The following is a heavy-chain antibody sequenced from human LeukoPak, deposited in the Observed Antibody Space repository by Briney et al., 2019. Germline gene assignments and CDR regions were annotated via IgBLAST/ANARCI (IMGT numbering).Heavy chain of an antibody. Sequence: SVKVSCKASGGTFSSYAISWVRQAPGQGLEWMGGIIPIFGTANYAQKFQGRVTITADKSTSTAYMELSSLRSEDTAVYYCARAPLRFLEWLLWDWGQGALVTVSS. CDR1: GGTFSSYA. CDR3: ARAPLRFLEWLLWD. D-gene: IGHD3-3*01. V-gene: IGHV1-69*06. J-gene: IGHJ4*02. CDR2: IIPIFGTA.